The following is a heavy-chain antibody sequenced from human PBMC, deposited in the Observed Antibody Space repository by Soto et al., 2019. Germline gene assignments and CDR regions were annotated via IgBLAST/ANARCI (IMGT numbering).Heavy chain of an antibody. D-gene: IGHD4-4*01. CDR2: IYYSGST. CDR3: ARDAGTTVCSPYFAY. V-gene: IGHV4-31*02. Sequence: NPGKGLAWIGYIYYSGSTYYNPSLKSRVTISVDTSKTQFSLKLSSVTAADTAVYFCARDAGTTVCSPYFAYLVKRTPVPV. J-gene: IGHJ4*02.